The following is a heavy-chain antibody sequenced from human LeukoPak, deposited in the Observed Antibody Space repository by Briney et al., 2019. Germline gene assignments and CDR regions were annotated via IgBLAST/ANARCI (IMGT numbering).Heavy chain of an antibody. D-gene: IGHD1-26*01. CDR2: IKQDASEE. J-gene: IGHJ4*02. Sequence: GGSLRLSRAASGFTFAGYWISWVRQAPGKGLEGVANIKQDASEEYYVDSVKGRFTISRDNAKNSLYLQMNSLRAEDTAVYYCVRDRGRASVDYWGQGTLVTVSS. CDR1: GFTFAGYW. CDR3: VRDRGRASVDY. V-gene: IGHV3-7*01.